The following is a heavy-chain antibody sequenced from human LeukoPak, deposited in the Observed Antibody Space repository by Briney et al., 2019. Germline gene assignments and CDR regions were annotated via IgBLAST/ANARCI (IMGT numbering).Heavy chain of an antibody. CDR3: SKGMATINY. CDR2: IKSKSDGGTT. CDR1: GFTFNNAW. J-gene: IGHJ4*02. Sequence: GGSLRLSCAASGFTFNNAWMSWVRQAPGKGLEWVGRIKSKSDGGTTDYAAPVKDRFTISRDDSKNTFYLQMNSLKTEDTAVYYCSKGMATINYWGQGTLVTVSS. D-gene: IGHD5-24*01. V-gene: IGHV3-15*01.